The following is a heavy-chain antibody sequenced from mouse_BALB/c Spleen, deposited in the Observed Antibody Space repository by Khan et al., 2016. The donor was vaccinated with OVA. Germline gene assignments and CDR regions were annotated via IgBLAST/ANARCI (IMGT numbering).Heavy chain of an antibody. Sequence: VQLQQSGAELARPGASVKMSCKASGYTFTSYWMHWVKQRPGQGLEWIGYINPSTDYTYYNQNFKDKATLTADKSSNTAYLQLTSLTSEDSAVDYCVNHGSSSAWFTYWGQGTLVTVSA. D-gene: IGHD1-1*01. CDR1: GYTFTSYW. V-gene: IGHV1-4*01. J-gene: IGHJ3*01. CDR2: INPSTDYT. CDR3: VNHGSSSAWFTY.